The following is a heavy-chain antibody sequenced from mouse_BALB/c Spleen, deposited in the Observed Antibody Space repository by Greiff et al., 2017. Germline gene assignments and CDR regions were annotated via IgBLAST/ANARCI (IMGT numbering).Heavy chain of an antibody. D-gene: IGHD1-1*01. Sequence: VMLVESAAELARPGASVKMSCKASGYTFTSYTMHWVKQRPGQGLEWIGYINPSSGYTEYNQKFKDKTTLTADKSSSTAYMQLSSLTSEDSAVYYCARGIYYGSSYDWYFDVWGAGTTVTVSS. J-gene: IGHJ1*01. V-gene: IGHV1-4*02. CDR3: ARGIYYGSSYDWYFDV. CDR2: INPSSGYT. CDR1: GYTFTSYT.